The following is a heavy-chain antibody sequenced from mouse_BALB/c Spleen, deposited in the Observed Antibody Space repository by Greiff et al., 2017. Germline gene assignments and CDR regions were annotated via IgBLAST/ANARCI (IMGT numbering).Heavy chain of an antibody. D-gene: IGHD4-1*01. CDR1: GFTFSDYY. CDR3: ARDLGRGYFDY. CDR2: ISDGGSYT. J-gene: IGHJ2*01. V-gene: IGHV5-4*02. Sequence: EVQRVESGGGLVKPGGSLKLSCAASGFTFSDYYMYWVRQTPEKRLEWVATISDGGSYTYYPDSVKGRFTISRDNAKNNLYLQMSSLKSEDTAMYYCARDLGRGYFDYWGQGTTLTVAS.